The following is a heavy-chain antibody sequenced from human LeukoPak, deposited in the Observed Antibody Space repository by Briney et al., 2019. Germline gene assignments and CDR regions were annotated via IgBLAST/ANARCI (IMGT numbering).Heavy chain of an antibody. CDR2: IYSSGST. V-gene: IGHV4-4*07. J-gene: IGHJ4*02. CDR3: ARGPPPDFDC. Sequence: SETLSLTCTVSGGSISNYYWSWIRQPAGKGLEWIGRIYSSGSTDYNPSLKSRVTMSVDTSKNQFSLNLRSVTAADTAVYYCARGPPPDFDCWGQGALVTVSS. CDR1: GGSISNYY.